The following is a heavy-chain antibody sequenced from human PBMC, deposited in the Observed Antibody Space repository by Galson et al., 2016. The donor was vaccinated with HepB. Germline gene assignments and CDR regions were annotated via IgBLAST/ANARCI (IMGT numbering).Heavy chain of an antibody. Sequence: SLRLSCATSGFTFSGYNMDWVRQAPGKGLEWVSYISSGSSAIYYADSVKGRFTVSRDNAKNSLYLQVNSLRDEDTAIYFCARDGNHGYDMDYWGQGTLVTVSS. J-gene: IGHJ4*02. CDR3: ARDGNHGYDMDY. D-gene: IGHD1-14*01. V-gene: IGHV3-48*02. CDR2: ISSGSSAI. CDR1: GFTFSGYN.